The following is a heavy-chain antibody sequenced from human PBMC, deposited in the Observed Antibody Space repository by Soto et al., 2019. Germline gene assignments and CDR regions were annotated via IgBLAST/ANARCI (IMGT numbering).Heavy chain of an antibody. CDR3: ARGSIKVVVPAAIPNSHYYFDY. J-gene: IGHJ4*02. Sequence: SETLSLTCAVYGGSFSGYYWSWIRQPPGKGLEWIGEINHSGSTNYNPSLKSRVTISVDTSKNQFSLKLSSVTAADTAVYYCARGSIKVVVPAAIPNSHYYFDYWGQGTLVTVSS. CDR2: INHSGST. CDR1: GGSFSGYY. D-gene: IGHD2-2*02. V-gene: IGHV4-34*01.